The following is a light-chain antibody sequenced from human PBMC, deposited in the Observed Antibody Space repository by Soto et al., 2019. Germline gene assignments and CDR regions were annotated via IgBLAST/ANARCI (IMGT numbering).Light chain of an antibody. CDR3: QQYNSYPWT. J-gene: IGKJ1*01. Sequence: DIQMTQSPSTLSASVGDRVTITCRASQTIFRWLAWYQQRPGKAPNLLISDASDLQSGVPSRFGGSGSGAEFTLAIGRLQADDFATYYGQQYNSYPWTFGQGTKVEF. CDR2: DAS. V-gene: IGKV1-5*01. CDR1: QTIFRW.